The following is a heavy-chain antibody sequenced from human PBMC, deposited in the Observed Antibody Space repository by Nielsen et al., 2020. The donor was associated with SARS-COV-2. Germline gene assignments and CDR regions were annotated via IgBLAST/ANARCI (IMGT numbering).Heavy chain of an antibody. CDR1: GDTFTNYY. V-gene: IGHV1-46*01. Sequence: ASVKVSCKASGDTFTNYYMHWVRQAPGQGLEWVGIITPSGDSTNYAQKFQGRVTMTRDTSTNTVYMELSSLRSEDTGVYYCATDGKGGSEYFQDWGRGTLVTVSS. CDR3: ATDGKGGSEYFQD. D-gene: IGHD1-14*01. J-gene: IGHJ1*01. CDR2: ITPSGDST.